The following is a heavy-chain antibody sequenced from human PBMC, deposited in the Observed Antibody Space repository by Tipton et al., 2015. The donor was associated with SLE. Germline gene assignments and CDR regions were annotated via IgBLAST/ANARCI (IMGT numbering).Heavy chain of an antibody. D-gene: IGHD2-8*01. V-gene: IGHV4-39*07. CDR3: ARDKRYCTNGVCYFYYFDF. Sequence: TLSLTCSVSGGSIRTSSYYWAWIRQPPGKGLEWIGSIYSSGSTYYSPSLKSRLTMSVDTSKNQFSLQLSSVTAADTAVYYCARDKRYCTNGVCYFYYFDFWGLGNLVTVSS. CDR2: IYSSGST. CDR1: GGSIRTSSYY. J-gene: IGHJ4*02.